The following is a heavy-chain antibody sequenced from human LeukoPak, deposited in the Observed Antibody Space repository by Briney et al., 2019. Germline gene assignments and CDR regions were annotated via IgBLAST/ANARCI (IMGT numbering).Heavy chain of an antibody. D-gene: IGHD4/OR15-4a*01. CDR2: IYHSGST. V-gene: IGHV4-38-2*02. CDR3: VGALRGPRRSDY. CDR1: GYSISSGYY. J-gene: IGHJ4*02. Sequence: SETLSLTCTVSGYSISSGYYWGWIRQPPGKGLEWIGSIYHSGSTYYNPSLKSRVTISVDTSKSQFSLKLSSVTAADTAVYYCVGALRGPRRSDYWGQGTLVTVSS.